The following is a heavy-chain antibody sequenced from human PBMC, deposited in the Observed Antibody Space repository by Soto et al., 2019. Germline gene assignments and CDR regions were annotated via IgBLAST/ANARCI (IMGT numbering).Heavy chain of an antibody. D-gene: IGHD1-26*01. Sequence: EVQLVESGGGLVKPGGSLRLSCAASGFTFSNAWMNCVRQAPGKGLEWVGRSKSKTDGGTTDYAAPVKGRFTISRDDSKNTLYLEMNRLKTEDTAVFYSITPAGSGRYGTYWGQSLLVTVS. CDR2: SKSKTDGGTT. CDR1: GFTFSNAW. J-gene: IGHJ4*02. CDR3: ITPAGSGRYGTY. V-gene: IGHV3-15*01.